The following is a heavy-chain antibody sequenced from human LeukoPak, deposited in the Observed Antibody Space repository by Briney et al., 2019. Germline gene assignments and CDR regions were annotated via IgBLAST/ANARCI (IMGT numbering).Heavy chain of an antibody. CDR1: GGSISSYY. J-gene: IGHJ1*01. V-gene: IGHV4-59*12. D-gene: IGHD3-10*01. CDR3: ARDGWSRYFQH. CDR2: IYYSGST. Sequence: PSETLSLTCTVSGGSISSYYWSWIRQPPGKGLEWIGYIYYSGSTNYNPSLKSRVTISVDTSKNQFSLKLSSVTAADTAVYYCARDGWSRYFQHWGQGTLVTVSS.